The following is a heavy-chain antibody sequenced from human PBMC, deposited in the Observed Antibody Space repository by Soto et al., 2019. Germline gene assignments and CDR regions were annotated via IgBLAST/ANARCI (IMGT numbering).Heavy chain of an antibody. CDR3: ARDRLRDYYGMDV. Sequence: PSETLSLTCTVSGVSISSYYWSWIRQPPGKGLEWIGYIYYSGSTNYNPSLKSRVTISVDTSKNQFSLKLSSVTAADTAVYYCARDRLRDYYGMDVWGQGTTVTVSS. J-gene: IGHJ6*02. V-gene: IGHV4-59*01. CDR2: IYYSGST. CDR1: GVSISSYY. D-gene: IGHD5-12*01.